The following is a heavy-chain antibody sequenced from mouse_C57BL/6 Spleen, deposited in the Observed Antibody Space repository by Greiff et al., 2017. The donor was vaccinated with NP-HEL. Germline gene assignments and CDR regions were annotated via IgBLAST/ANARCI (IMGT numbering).Heavy chain of an antibody. J-gene: IGHJ4*01. V-gene: IGHV1-69*01. CDR2: IDPSDSYT. Sequence: QVQLQQPGAELVMPGASVKLSCKASGYTFTSYWMHWVKQRPGQGLEWIGEIDPSDSYTNYNQKFKGKSTLTVDKSSSTAYMQLSSLTSEDSAVYYCANDGYYGRAMDYWGQGTSVTVSS. CDR1: GYTFTSYW. D-gene: IGHD2-3*01. CDR3: ANDGYYGRAMDY.